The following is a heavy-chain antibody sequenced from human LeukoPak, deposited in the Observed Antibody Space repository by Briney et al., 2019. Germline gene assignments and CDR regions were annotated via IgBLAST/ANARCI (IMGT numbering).Heavy chain of an antibody. CDR2: IYTSGST. J-gene: IGHJ5*02. V-gene: IGHV4-61*02. CDR3: ARLYCSSTSCYFGTQWFDP. Sequence: SETLSLTCTVSGGSISSGSYYWSWIRQPAGKGLEWIGRIYTSGSTNYNPSLKSRLTISVDTSKNQFSLKLSSVTAADTAVYYCARLYCSSTSCYFGTQWFDPWGQGTLVTVSS. CDR1: GGSISSGSYY. D-gene: IGHD2-2*01.